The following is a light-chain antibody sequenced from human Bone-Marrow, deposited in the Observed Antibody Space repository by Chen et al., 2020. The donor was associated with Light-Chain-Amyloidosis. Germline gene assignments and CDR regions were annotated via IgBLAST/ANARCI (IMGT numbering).Light chain of an antibody. J-gene: IGLJ1*01. CDR2: EVT. CDR1: SSDVGGDNH. Sequence: QSALTQPASVSGSPGQSITISCTGTSSDVGGDNHVSWYQQHPDKAPKLLIYEVTNRPSWVPDRFSGSKSDNTASLPISVLQTEDEADYFCSSYTITNTLVFGSGTRVTVL. CDR3: SSYTITNTLV. V-gene: IGLV2-14*01.